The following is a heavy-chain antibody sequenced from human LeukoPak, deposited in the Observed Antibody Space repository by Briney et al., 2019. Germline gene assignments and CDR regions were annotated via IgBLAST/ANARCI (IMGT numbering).Heavy chain of an antibody. CDR1: GFTFSSYW. D-gene: IGHD5-24*01. J-gene: IGHJ6*02. V-gene: IGHV3-7*01. CDR3: ARDDPRDGYGMDV. Sequence: PGGSLRLSCAASGFTFSSYWMSWVRQAPGKGLEWVANIKQDGSEKYYVDSVKGRFTISRDNAKNSLYLQMNSLRAEDTAVYYCARDDPRDGYGMDVWGQGTTVTVSS. CDR2: IKQDGSEK.